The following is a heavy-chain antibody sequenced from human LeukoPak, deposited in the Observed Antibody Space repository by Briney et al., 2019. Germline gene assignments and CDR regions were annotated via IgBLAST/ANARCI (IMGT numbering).Heavy chain of an antibody. D-gene: IGHD3-3*01. V-gene: IGHV3-23*01. Sequence: GGSLRLSCAASGFTLSSYAMSWVRQAPGKGLEWVSAISGSGGSTYYADSVKGRFTISRDNSKNTLYLQMNSLRAEDTAVYYCAKRPSGRITIFGVVPAFDYWGQGTLVTVSS. J-gene: IGHJ4*02. CDR3: AKRPSGRITIFGVVPAFDY. CDR2: ISGSGGST. CDR1: GFTLSSYA.